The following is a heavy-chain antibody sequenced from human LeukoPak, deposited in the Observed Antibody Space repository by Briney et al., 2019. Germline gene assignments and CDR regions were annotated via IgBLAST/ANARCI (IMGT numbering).Heavy chain of an antibody. Sequence: ASVKVSCKASGYTFTGYYMHWVRQAPGQGLEWMGLINPNSGGTNYAQKFQGRVNMTRDTSISTAYMELSRLRSDDTAVYYCARDPTYSGYDRYFDYWGQGTLVTVSS. D-gene: IGHD5-12*01. V-gene: IGHV1-2*02. CDR3: ARDPTYSGYDRYFDY. CDR2: INPNSGGT. CDR1: GYTFTGYY. J-gene: IGHJ4*02.